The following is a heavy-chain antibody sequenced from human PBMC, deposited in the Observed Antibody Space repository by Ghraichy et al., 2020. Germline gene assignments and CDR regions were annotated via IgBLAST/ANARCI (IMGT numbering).Heavy chain of an antibody. CDR1: GFIVSRNY. CDR3: ARDKNGFGWFDP. Sequence: GESLNISCAASGFIVSRNYMSWVRQAPGKGLEWVSVIYSGGSTNYADSVKGRFTISRDNSKNMVFLQMNSLRAEDTAVYYCARDKNGFGWFDPWGQGTLVTVSS. V-gene: IGHV3-53*01. CDR2: IYSGGST. D-gene: IGHD3-16*01. J-gene: IGHJ5*02.